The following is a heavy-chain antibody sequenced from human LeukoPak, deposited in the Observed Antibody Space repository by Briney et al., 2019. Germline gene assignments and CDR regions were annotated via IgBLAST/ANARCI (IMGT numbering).Heavy chain of an antibody. CDR3: AKGQGAILWFGESQFDY. V-gene: IGHV3-23*01. CDR2: ISGSGGSSGGDT. Sequence: GGSLRLSCAASGFTFSRSAMSWVRQAPGKGLEWVSNISGSGGSSGGDTYYADSVKGRFTISRDNSKSTLYLQMNSLRAEDTAVYYCAKGQGAILWFGESQFDYWGQGTLVTVSS. CDR1: GFTFSRSA. D-gene: IGHD3-10*01. J-gene: IGHJ4*02.